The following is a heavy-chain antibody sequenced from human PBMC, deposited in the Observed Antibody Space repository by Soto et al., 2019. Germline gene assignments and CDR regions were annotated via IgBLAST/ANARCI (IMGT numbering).Heavy chain of an antibody. Sequence: QVQLQQWGAGLLKPSETLSLTCAVYGGSFSGYYWSWIRQPPGKGLEWIGEINHSGSTNYNPSLKSRVTISVDTSKNQFSLKLSSVTAADTAVYYCARAAYCSSTSCYVPNWFDPWGQGTLVTVSS. J-gene: IGHJ5*02. CDR3: ARAAYCSSTSCYVPNWFDP. CDR2: INHSGST. V-gene: IGHV4-34*01. CDR1: GGSFSGYY. D-gene: IGHD2-2*01.